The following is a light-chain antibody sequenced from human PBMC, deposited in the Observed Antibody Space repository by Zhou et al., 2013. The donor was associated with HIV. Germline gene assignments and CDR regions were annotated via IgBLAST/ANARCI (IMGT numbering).Light chain of an antibody. Sequence: EIVMTQSPATLSVSPGERATLSCRASQSVSSNLAWYQQKPGQAPRLLIYGASSRAIGIPDRFSGSGSGTDFTLTISRLEPEDSAMYYCQQYGSSSFTFGPGTKVDIK. V-gene: IGKV3-20*01. CDR2: GAS. CDR3: QQYGSSSFT. J-gene: IGKJ3*01. CDR1: QSVSSN.